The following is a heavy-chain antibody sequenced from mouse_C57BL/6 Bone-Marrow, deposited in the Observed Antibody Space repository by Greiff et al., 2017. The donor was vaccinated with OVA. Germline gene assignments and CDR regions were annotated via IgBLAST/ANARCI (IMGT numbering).Heavy chain of an antibody. D-gene: IGHD2-4*01. CDR1: GFTFSSYG. J-gene: IGHJ3*01. V-gene: IGHV5-6*01. Sequence: EVKLQESGGDLVKPGGSLKLSCAASGFTFSSYGMSWVRQTPDKRLEWVATISSGGSYTYYPDSVKGRFTISRDNAKNTLYLQMSSLKSEDTAMYYCARRGYDYSFAYWGQGTLVTVSA. CDR2: ISSGGSYT. CDR3: ARRGYDYSFAY.